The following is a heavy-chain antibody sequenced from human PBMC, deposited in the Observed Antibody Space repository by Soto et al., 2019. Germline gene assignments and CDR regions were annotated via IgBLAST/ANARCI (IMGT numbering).Heavy chain of an antibody. J-gene: IGHJ6*02. CDR1: GGSISSSSYY. CDR2: IYYSGST. Sequence: SETLSLTCTVSGGSISSSSYYWGWIRQPPGKGLEWIGSIYYSGSTYYNPSLKSRVTISVDTSKNQFSLKLSSVTAADTAVYYCARQRVYGMDVWGQGTTVT. V-gene: IGHV4-39*01. CDR3: ARQRVYGMDV.